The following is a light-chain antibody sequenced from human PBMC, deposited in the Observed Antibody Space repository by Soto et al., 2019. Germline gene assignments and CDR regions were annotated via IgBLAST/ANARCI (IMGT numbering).Light chain of an antibody. Sequence: DIQMTQSPSTLSASVGDRVTITCRASQSISTWLAWYQQKPGKAPKLLIYKASSLEGGVPSRFSGSGSGTEFNITVSSLRPDDFANYYFQQYNTYPLTFGGGTTVEIK. V-gene: IGKV1-5*03. CDR2: KAS. CDR1: QSISTW. CDR3: QQYNTYPLT. J-gene: IGKJ4*01.